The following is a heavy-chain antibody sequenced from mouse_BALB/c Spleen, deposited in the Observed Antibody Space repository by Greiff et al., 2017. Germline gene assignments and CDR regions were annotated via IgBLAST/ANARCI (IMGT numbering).Heavy chain of an antibody. J-gene: IGHJ4*01. Sequence: VQLQQSGAELVRPGTSVKVSCKASGYAFTNYLIEWVKQRPGQGLEWIGVINPGSGGTNYNEKFKGKATLTADKSSSTAYMQLSSLTSDDSAVYFCARSQGDVYAMDYWGQGTSVTVSS. D-gene: IGHD3-1*01. V-gene: IGHV1-54*01. CDR1: GYAFTNYL. CDR2: INPGSGGT. CDR3: ARSQGDVYAMDY.